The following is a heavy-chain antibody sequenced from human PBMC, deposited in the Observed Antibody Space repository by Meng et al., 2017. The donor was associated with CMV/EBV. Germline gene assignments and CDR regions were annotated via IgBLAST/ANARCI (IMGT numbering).Heavy chain of an antibody. Sequence: GSLRLSCTVSGGSISSSGYYWSWIRQPPGKGLEWIGEINHSGSTNYNPSLKSRVTISVDTSKNQFSLKLSSVTAADTAVYYCAREGIAAAVDYWGQGTLVTVSS. D-gene: IGHD6-13*01. CDR2: INHSGST. V-gene: IGHV4-39*07. CDR3: AREGIAAAVDY. CDR1: GGSISSSGYY. J-gene: IGHJ4*02.